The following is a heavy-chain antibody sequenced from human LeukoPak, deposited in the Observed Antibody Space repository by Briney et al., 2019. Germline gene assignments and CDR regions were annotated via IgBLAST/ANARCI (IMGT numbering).Heavy chain of an antibody. Sequence: ASVKVSCKSSGYTFTNCDVNWVRQAAGQGLEWLGWMNPNSYNTGSAQKFQGRVTMTRNTSISTAYLELSSLRSEDTAVYYCARGNYDGYYFDYWGQGTLVTVSS. CDR1: GYTFTNCD. CDR2: MNPNSYNT. J-gene: IGHJ4*02. D-gene: IGHD4-23*01. CDR3: ARGNYDGYYFDY. V-gene: IGHV1-8*01.